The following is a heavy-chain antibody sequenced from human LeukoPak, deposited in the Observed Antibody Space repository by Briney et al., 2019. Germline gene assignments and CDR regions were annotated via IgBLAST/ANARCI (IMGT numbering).Heavy chain of an antibody. V-gene: IGHV3-23*01. D-gene: IGHD3-22*01. J-gene: IGHJ4*02. CDR2: ISGSGGST. CDR3: AKARSLYYYDSSGCDY. Sequence: GGSLRLSCAASGFTFSSYSMNWVRQAPGKGLEWVSAISGSGGSTYYADSVKGRFTISRDNSKNTLYLQMNSLRAEDTAVYYCAKARSLYYYDSSGCDYWGQGTLVTVSS. CDR1: GFTFSSYS.